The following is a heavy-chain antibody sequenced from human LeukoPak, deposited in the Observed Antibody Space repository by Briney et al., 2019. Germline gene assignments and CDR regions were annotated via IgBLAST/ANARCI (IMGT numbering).Heavy chain of an antibody. CDR1: GFTFSSYA. V-gene: IGHV3-23*01. CDR3: ARAENGMDV. CDR2: ISGSGGST. D-gene: IGHD2-8*01. J-gene: IGHJ6*02. Sequence: GGSLRLSCAASGFTFSSYAMSWVRQAPGKGLEWVSAISGSGGSTYYADSVKGRFTISTDSSKNMLYLEMDSLRGEDTAVYYCARAENGMDVWGQGTTVTVS.